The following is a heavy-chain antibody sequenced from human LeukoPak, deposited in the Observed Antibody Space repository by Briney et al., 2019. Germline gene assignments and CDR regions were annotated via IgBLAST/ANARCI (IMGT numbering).Heavy chain of an antibody. Sequence: SETLSLTCTVSGGSISSGGYYWSWIRQPPGKGLEWIGEINHSGSTNYNPSLKSRVTISVDTSKNQFSLKLSSVTAADTAVYYCARGAARPARYFDLWGRGTLVTVSS. CDR3: ARGAARPARYFDL. J-gene: IGHJ2*01. CDR1: GGSISSGGYY. CDR2: INHSGST. D-gene: IGHD6-6*01. V-gene: IGHV4-39*07.